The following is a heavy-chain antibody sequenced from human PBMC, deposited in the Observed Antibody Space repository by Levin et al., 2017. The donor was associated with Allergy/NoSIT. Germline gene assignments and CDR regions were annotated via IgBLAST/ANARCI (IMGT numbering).Heavy chain of an antibody. D-gene: IGHD6-13*01. V-gene: IGHV4-34*01. J-gene: IGHJ4*02. CDR2: INHSGST. Sequence: SCAVYGGSFSGYYWSWIRQPPGKGLEWIGEINHSGSTNYNPSLKSRVTISVDTSKNQFSLKLSSVTAADTAVYYCARNLRVAAAGNPGDYWGQGTLVTVSS. CDR3: ARNLRVAAAGNPGDY. CDR1: GGSFSGYY.